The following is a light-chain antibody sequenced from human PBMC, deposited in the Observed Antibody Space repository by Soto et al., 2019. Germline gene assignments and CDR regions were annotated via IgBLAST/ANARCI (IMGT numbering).Light chain of an antibody. V-gene: IGLV2-11*01. J-gene: IGLJ2*01. Sequence: QSVLTQPRSVSGSPGQSVTISCTGTSSDVGGYNYVSWYQQHPGKTPKLMIYDVSKRPSEVPDRFSGSKSGNTASLTISGLQAEYEADYYCCSYAGSYTLVFGGGTKLTVL. CDR3: CSYAGSYTLV. CDR1: SSDVGGYNY. CDR2: DVS.